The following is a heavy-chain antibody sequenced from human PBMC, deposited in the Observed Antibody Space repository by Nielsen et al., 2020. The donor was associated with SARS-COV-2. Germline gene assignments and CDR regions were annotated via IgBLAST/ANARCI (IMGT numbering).Heavy chain of an antibody. D-gene: IGHD6-6*01. CDR1: GGSFSSYY. CDR2: IYYSGST. Sequence: SETLSLTCAVYGGSFSSYYWGWIRQPPGKGLEWIGSIYYSGSTYYNPSLKSRVTISVDTSKNQFSLKLSSVTAADTAVYYCARVDSSSPWGALDIWGQGTMVTVSS. V-gene: IGHV4-39*07. J-gene: IGHJ3*02. CDR3: ARVDSSSPWGALDI.